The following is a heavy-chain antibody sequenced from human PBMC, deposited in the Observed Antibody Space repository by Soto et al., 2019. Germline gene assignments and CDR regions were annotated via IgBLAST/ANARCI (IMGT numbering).Heavy chain of an antibody. CDR3: ARHPDYGGNYYYYGLDV. J-gene: IGHJ6*02. CDR2: INPSGGTT. CDR1: GYTFTRYY. D-gene: IGHD4-17*01. Sequence: ASVKVSCKASGYTFTRYYIHWVRQGPGQRLEWMGIINPSGGTTTYAQKFQGRVTMTRDTSTSTVSMELSSLRSEDTAVYFCARHPDYGGNYYYYGLDVWGPGTTVTVSS. V-gene: IGHV1-46*01.